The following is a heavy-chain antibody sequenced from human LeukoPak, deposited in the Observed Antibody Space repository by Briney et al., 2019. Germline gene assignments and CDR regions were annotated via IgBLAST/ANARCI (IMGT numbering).Heavy chain of an antibody. CDR2: INPSGGST. J-gene: IGHJ4*02. V-gene: IGHV1-46*01. Sequence: ASVKVSCKASGYTFTSYYMHWVRQAPGQGLEWMGIINPSGGSTSYAQKFQGRVTMTRDTSMSTVYMELSSLRSEDTAVYYCAREAQDYGGNRYFDYWGQGTLVTVSS. D-gene: IGHD4-23*01. CDR1: GYTFTSYY. CDR3: AREAQDYGGNRYFDY.